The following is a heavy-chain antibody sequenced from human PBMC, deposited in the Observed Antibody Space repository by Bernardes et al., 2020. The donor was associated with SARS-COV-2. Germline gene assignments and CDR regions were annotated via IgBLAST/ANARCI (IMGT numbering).Heavy chain of an antibody. Sequence: GESLKISCKASGLTFSEAWIGWVCQVPGKGLEWMGIIYPGDSETDYSPSFQGRVTISADKSTTTAYLQWRSLKASDTAMYFCAAAVRGLYFDYWGQGTLVTVSS. CDR3: AAAVRGLYFDY. V-gene: IGHV5-51*01. J-gene: IGHJ4*02. CDR2: IYPGDSET. CDR1: GLTFSEAW.